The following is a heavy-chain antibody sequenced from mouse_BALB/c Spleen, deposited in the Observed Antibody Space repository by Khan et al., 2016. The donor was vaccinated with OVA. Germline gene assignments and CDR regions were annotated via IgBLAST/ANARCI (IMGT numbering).Heavy chain of an antibody. D-gene: IGHD1-1*01. V-gene: IGHV5-17*02. CDR3: ATSYFNGYYFDY. CDR2: ISSDSNTT. Sequence: EVELVESGGGLVQSGGSRKLSCAASGFTFTSYGMHWIRQAPEKGLEWVAYISSDSNTTYYADTVKGRFTISRDNPKNTLFLQMTSLRSGDTAMYLCATSYFNGYYFDYWGQGTTLTVSS. J-gene: IGHJ2*01. CDR1: GFTFTSYG.